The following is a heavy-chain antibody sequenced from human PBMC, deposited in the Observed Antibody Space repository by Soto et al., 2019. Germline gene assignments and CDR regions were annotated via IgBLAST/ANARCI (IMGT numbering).Heavy chain of an antibody. CDR2: IYPGDSDT. Sequence: GASLKISCKGSGYRFTSYWIGWVRQMPGKGLEWMGIIYPGDSDTRYSPSFQGQVTISADKSISTAYLQWSSLKASDTAMYYCATQVVSGYSYGYGMDVWGQGTTVTVSS. CDR1: GYRFTSYW. J-gene: IGHJ6*02. D-gene: IGHD5-18*01. V-gene: IGHV5-51*01. CDR3: ATQVVSGYSYGYGMDV.